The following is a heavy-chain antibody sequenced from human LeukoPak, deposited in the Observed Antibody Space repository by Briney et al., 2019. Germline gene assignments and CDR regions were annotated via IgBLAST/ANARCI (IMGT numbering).Heavy chain of an antibody. J-gene: IGHJ4*02. Sequence: GRSLRLSCAASGFTFSSYGMRWVRQAPGKGLEWVAVISYDGSNKYYAYSVKGRFTISRDNPKNTLYLQMNSLRAEDTAVYYCAKEMGSWAAHPFDYWGQGTLVTVSS. V-gene: IGHV3-30*18. CDR1: GFTFSSYG. CDR2: ISYDGSNK. D-gene: IGHD6-13*01. CDR3: AKEMGSWAAHPFDY.